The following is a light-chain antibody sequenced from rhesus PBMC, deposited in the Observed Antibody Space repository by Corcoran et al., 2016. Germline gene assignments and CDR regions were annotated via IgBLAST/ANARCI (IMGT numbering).Light chain of an antibody. V-gene: IGKV1-74*01. CDR2: KAS. J-gene: IGKJ3*01. Sequence: DIQMTQSPSSLSASVGDRVTITCRASENVNNYLHWYQQKPGKAPKVRIYKASTLQSGGPSRFSGSGSGTDFTLTISSLQPEDFATYYCQHSYGIPFTFGPGTKLEIK. CDR1: ENVNNY. CDR3: QHSYGIPFT.